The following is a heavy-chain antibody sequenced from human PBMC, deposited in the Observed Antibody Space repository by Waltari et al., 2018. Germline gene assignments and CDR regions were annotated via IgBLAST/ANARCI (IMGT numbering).Heavy chain of an antibody. CDR1: GFTFSSYA. CDR2: ISYYGSNK. D-gene: IGHD2-15*01. V-gene: IGHV3-30-3*01. J-gene: IGHJ4*02. Sequence: QVQLVESGGGVVQPGRSLRLSCAASGFTFSSYAMHWVRQAPGKGLEWVAVISYYGSNKYYADSVKGRFTISRDNSKNTLYLQMNSLRAEDTAVYYCAREGWNCSGGSCYSYYFDYWGQGTLVTVSS. CDR3: AREGWNCSGGSCYSYYFDY.